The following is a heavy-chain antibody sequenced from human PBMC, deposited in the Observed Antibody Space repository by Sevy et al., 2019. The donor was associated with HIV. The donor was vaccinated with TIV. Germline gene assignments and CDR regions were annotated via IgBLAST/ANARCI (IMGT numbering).Heavy chain of an antibody. Sequence: GGCLRLSCAASGFTFSSYGMHWVRQAPGKGLEWVAFIRYDGSNKYYADSVKGRFTISRDNSKNTLYLQMNSLRAEDTAVYYCAKDLPCTSCYGYFQHWGQGTLVTVSS. CDR3: AKDLPCTSCYGYFQH. CDR1: GFTFSSYG. CDR2: IRYDGSNK. J-gene: IGHJ1*01. D-gene: IGHD2-2*01. V-gene: IGHV3-30*02.